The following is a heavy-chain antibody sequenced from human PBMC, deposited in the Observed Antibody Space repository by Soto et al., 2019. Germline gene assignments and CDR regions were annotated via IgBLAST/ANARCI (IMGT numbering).Heavy chain of an antibody. CDR1: GFTFSSYA. CDR2: ISGSGGST. Sequence: GGSLRLSCAASGFTFSSYAMSWVRQAPGKGLGWVSAISGSGGSTYYADSVKGRFTISRDNSKNTLYLQMNSLRAEDTAVYYCAKDPPIAVAGLNWLDPWGQGTLVTFSS. V-gene: IGHV3-23*01. D-gene: IGHD6-19*01. J-gene: IGHJ5*02. CDR3: AKDPPIAVAGLNWLDP.